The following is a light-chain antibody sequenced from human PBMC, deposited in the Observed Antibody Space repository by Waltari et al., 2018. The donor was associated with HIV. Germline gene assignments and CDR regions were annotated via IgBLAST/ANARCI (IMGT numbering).Light chain of an antibody. CDR3: SSYTSSSTFWV. CDR1: SSDVGGYNY. J-gene: IGLJ3*02. CDR2: DVS. V-gene: IGLV2-14*03. Sequence: QSALTQPASVSGSPGQSITISCTGTSSDVGGYNYVSWYQQPPGKAPKLMIYDVSKRPSGVSKRFSGSKSGNTASLTISGLQAEDEADYYCSSYTSSSTFWVFGGGTKLTVL.